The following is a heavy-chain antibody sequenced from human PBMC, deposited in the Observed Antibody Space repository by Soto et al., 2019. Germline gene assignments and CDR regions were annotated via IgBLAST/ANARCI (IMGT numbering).Heavy chain of an antibody. J-gene: IGHJ6*02. D-gene: IGHD5-18*01. Sequence: GASVKVSCKASGYTFTSYAMHWVRQAPGQRLEWMGWINAGNGNTKYSQKFQGRVTITRDTSASTAYMELSSLRSEDTAVYYCARDSILKDTAIWYVMDVWGQGTTVTVSS. V-gene: IGHV1-3*01. CDR1: GYTFTSYA. CDR2: INAGNGNT. CDR3: ARDSILKDTAIWYVMDV.